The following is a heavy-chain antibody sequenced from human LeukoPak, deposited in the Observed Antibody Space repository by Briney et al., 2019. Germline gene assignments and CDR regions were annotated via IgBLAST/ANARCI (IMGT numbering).Heavy chain of an antibody. CDR2: ISGSGGST. Sequence: SGGSLRLSCAASGFTFSSYAMNWVRQAPGKGLEWVSAISGSGGSTYYADSVKGRFTISRDNAKNSLYLQMNSLRAEDTAVYYCRGVRGGTEADYWGQGTLVIVSS. CDR1: GFTFSSYA. J-gene: IGHJ4*02. CDR3: RGVRGGTEADY. D-gene: IGHD3-10*01. V-gene: IGHV3-23*01.